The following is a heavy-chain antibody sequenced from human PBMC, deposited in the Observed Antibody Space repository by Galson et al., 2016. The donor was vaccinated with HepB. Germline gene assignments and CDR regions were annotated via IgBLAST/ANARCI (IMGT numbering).Heavy chain of an antibody. CDR1: GFTFSNFG. D-gene: IGHD1-26*01. V-gene: IGHV3-30*18. J-gene: IGHJ4*01. CDR3: AKDRPAYSGSYWGYFDY. Sequence: LSCAASGFTFSNFGMHWVRQAPGKGLEWVAVISYDETYKYYADSVKGRFTISRDNSKNTLYLQMNSLRPEDTAVYYCAKDRPAYSGSYWGYFDYWGQGTLVTVSS. CDR2: ISYDETYK.